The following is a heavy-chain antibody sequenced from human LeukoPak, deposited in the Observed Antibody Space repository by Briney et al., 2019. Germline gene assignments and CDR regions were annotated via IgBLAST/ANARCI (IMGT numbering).Heavy chain of an antibody. Sequence: GASVKVSCKASGGTFSSYAISWVRQAPGQGLEWMGWISAYNGNTNYAQKLQGRVTMTTDTSTSTAYMELRSLRSDDTAVYYCARDPGNGRLRIAAAGSDYFDYWGQGTLVTVSS. J-gene: IGHJ4*02. CDR1: GGTFSSYA. CDR3: ARDPGNGRLRIAAAGSDYFDY. CDR2: ISAYNGNT. V-gene: IGHV1-18*01. D-gene: IGHD6-13*01.